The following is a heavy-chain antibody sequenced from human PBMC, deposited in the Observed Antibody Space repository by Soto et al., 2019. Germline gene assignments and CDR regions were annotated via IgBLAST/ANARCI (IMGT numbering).Heavy chain of an antibody. J-gene: IGHJ4*02. D-gene: IGHD6-19*01. CDR2: IYYSGTT. V-gene: IGHV4-61*01. Sequence: SETLSLTCTVSSGSVSSSSHYWSWLRQPPGKGLEWIGYIYYSGTTYYNPSLQGRVTVSVDRSKNQFSLRLSSVTAADTAVYYCARVPLPGVAVPDVYFFDYWGPGTLVTVSS. CDR1: SGSVSSSSHY. CDR3: ARVPLPGVAVPDVYFFDY.